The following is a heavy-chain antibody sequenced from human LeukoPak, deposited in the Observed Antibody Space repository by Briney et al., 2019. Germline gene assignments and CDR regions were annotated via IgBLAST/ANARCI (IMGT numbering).Heavy chain of an antibody. J-gene: IGHJ5*02. CDR2: INPNSGGT. D-gene: IGHD2-2*01. Sequence: ASVTVSCKASGYTFTGYYMHWVRQAPGQGLEWMGWINPNSGGTNYAQKFQGRVTMTRDTSISTAYMELSRLRSDDTAVYYCARDRSLPGSRLLSRDGNWFDPWGQGTLVTVSS. CDR1: GYTFTGYY. V-gene: IGHV1-2*02. CDR3: ARDRSLPGSRLLSRDGNWFDP.